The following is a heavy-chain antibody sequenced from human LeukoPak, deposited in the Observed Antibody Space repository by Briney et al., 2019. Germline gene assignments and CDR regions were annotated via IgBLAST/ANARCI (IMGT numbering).Heavy chain of an antibody. CDR1: GFTFSSYA. J-gene: IGHJ2*01. CDR2: ISGRGGPT. V-gene: IGHV3-23*01. Sequence: GGSLRLSCTASGFTFSSYAMNWVRQAPGKGLEWVSSISGRGGPTYYADSVKGRLTISRDNSKSTLYLQMNSLRVEDTAVYYCARDAVAFAIIWYFDLWGRGTPVSVSS. D-gene: IGHD2-21*01. CDR3: ARDAVAFAIIWYFDL.